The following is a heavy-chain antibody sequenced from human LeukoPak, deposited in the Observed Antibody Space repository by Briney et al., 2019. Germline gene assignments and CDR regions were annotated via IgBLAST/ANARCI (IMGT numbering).Heavy chain of an antibody. CDR2: VSYTGST. J-gene: IGHJ4*02. D-gene: IGHD5-12*01. CDR3: ARDGSGYDLSYFDY. CDR1: GGSIRSYY. Sequence: SESLSLTCTVSGGSIRSYYWSWIRQPPGKGLEWIGYVSYTGSTNHNPSLKSRVTISVDTSKNQFSLKLSSVTAADTALYYCARDGSGYDLSYFDYWGQGTLVTVSS. V-gene: IGHV4-59*01.